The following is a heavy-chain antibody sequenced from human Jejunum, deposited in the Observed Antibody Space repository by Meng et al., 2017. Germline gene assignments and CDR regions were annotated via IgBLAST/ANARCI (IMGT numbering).Heavy chain of an antibody. J-gene: IGHJ4*02. V-gene: IGHV3-15*01. CDR3: TTEAISVSSGGHFDY. CDR2: IKSKTDGGTT. CDR1: GFTFSNAW. D-gene: IGHD1-26*01. Sequence: GESLKISCAASGFTFSNAWMNWVRQAPGKGLEWVGRIKSKTDGGTTDFAAPVKGRFTISRDDSKSTLYLQMNSLTAEDTAVYYCTTEAISVSSGGHFDYWGQGTLVTVSS.